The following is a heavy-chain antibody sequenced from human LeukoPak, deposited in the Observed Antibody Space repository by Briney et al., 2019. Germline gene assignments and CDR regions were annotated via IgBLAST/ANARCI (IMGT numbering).Heavy chain of an antibody. V-gene: IGHV3-23*01. CDR3: AKVSWLGTLPSYHFDS. CDR1: GFTFSDHA. J-gene: IGHJ4*02. CDR2: IRGTGTTT. D-gene: IGHD6-19*01. Sequence: GGSLRLSCAASGFTFSDHAMSWVRQAPGKGLEWVSAIRGTGTTTFYAASVKGRFTISRDNSKNTADLQMNSLRAEDTAVYYCAKVSWLGTLPSYHFDSWGQGTQVTVSS.